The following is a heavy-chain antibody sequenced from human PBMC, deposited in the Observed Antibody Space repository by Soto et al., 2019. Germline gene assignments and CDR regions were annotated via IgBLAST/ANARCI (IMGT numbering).Heavy chain of an antibody. J-gene: IGHJ6*02. CDR2: ISGPGGIT. Sequence: HLLEAVGGLVQPGGSLRLSCAASEFTFNNYAMTWVRQTPGKGLEWVAGISGPGGITYYADSVKGRFTISRDNSKNRLFLQINGLRGEDTAVYYCAKVESYAVWCGYDYYDYSNYSMDVWGQGTTVTVSS. CDR3: AKVESYAVWCGYDYYDYSNYSMDV. D-gene: IGHD3-3*01. CDR1: EFTFNNYA. V-gene: IGHV3-23*01.